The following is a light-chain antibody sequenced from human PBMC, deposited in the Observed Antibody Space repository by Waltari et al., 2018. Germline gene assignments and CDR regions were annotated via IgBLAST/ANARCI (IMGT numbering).Light chain of an antibody. CDR3: QQYVYWPRHS. V-gene: IGKV3-15*01. Sequence: EIVVTQSPATLSVSPGERVTLSCRASQNVGTSLAWYQQKPGQTPRLLIFGAYSRASGVPARFSVSGSGTDFTLAISCLQSEDFAVYYCQQYVYWPRHSFGGGTKVQIE. J-gene: IGKJ4*01. CDR2: GAY. CDR1: QNVGTS.